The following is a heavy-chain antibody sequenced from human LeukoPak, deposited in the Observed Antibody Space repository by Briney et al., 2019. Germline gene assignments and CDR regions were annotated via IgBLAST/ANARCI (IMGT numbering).Heavy chain of an antibody. Sequence: SGTLSLTCAISGGSISSSNWWRWVRQPPGKGLEWIGEIYHSGSTNYSPSLKSRVTISVDKSKTQFSLKVTSVTAADTAVYYCARVSSGSYYFDSWGQGTLVTVSS. CDR3: ARVSSGSYYFDS. J-gene: IGHJ4*02. V-gene: IGHV4-4*02. D-gene: IGHD1-26*01. CDR2: IYHSGST. CDR1: GGSISSSNW.